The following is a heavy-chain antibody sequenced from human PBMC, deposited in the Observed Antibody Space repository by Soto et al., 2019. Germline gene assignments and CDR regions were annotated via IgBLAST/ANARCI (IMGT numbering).Heavy chain of an antibody. J-gene: IGHJ6*03. Sequence: GESLKISCKGSGYSFTSYWIGWVRQMPGKGLEWMGIIYPGDSDTRYSPSFQGQVTISADKSISTAYLQWSSLKASDTAMYYCARISSTRITGTTHYYMDVWGKGTTVTVSS. CDR3: ARISSTRITGTTHYYMDV. CDR2: IYPGDSDT. D-gene: IGHD1-7*01. CDR1: GYSFTSYW. V-gene: IGHV5-51*01.